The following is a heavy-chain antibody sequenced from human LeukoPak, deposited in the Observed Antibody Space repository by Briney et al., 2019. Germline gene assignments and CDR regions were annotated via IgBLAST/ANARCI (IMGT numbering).Heavy chain of an antibody. V-gene: IGHV3-23*01. J-gene: IGHJ4*02. CDR2: IDSVRNT. CDR1: GFTFSTYA. CDR3: AKRLSASDWFEVDY. D-gene: IGHD3-9*01. Sequence: QAGGCLRLSCAASGFTFSTYAMTWVRQAPGKGLEWVSTIDSVRNTHYADSVKGRSTISRDNSKTTVPLQMNSLRAEDTAVYYCAKRLSASDWFEVDYWGQGNLVSVSS.